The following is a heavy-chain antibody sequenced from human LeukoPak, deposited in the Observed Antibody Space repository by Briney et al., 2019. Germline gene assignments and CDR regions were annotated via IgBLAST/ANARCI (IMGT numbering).Heavy chain of an antibody. CDR1: GYTFTNNYG. Sequence: ASVKVSCKASGYTFTNNYGITWVRQAPGQGLEWMGWISPYSGNTNYAQKLQGRVTMTTDTSTSTAYVELRSLRSDDTAVYYCARDWDNSGYYSTYWGQGTLVTVSS. V-gene: IGHV1-18*01. D-gene: IGHD3-22*01. CDR3: ARDWDNSGYYSTY. CDR2: ISPYSGNT. J-gene: IGHJ4*02.